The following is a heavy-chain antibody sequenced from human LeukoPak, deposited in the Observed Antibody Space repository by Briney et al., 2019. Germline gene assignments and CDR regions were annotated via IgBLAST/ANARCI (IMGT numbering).Heavy chain of an antibody. CDR2: ISAYNGNT. V-gene: IGHV1-18*01. CDR1: GYTFTSYG. D-gene: IGHD3-22*01. Sequence: GASVKVSCKASGYTFTSYGISWVRQAPGQGLEWMGWISAYNGNTNYAQKLQGRVTMTTDTSTSTAYMELRSLRSDDTAVYYCARIIGGYYPGDAFDIWGQGTMVTVSS. CDR3: ARIIGGYYPGDAFDI. J-gene: IGHJ3*02.